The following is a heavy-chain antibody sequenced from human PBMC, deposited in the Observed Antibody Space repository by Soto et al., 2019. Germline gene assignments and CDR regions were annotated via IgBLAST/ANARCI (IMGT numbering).Heavy chain of an antibody. Sequence: SVKVSCKPSGGTFSSYSISGVQQAPGKGVEGVGGIIPILGTANFAQKFQGRGTITADNSPSTAYMELSRRRPEDTAVDYCSSSGKPFSGDSYGYVYYYYGMDVWGQGTTVTVSS. J-gene: IGHJ6*02. CDR3: SSSGKPFSGDSYGYVYYYYGMDV. CDR1: GGTFSSYS. CDR2: IIPILGTA. V-gene: IGHV1-69*06. D-gene: IGHD5-18*01.